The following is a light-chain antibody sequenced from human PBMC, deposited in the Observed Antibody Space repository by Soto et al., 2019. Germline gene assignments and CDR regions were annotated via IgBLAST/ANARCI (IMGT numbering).Light chain of an antibody. CDR1: QYMTRTY. Sequence: EIVLTQSPGTLSLSPGERATLSCRASQYMTRTYIAWYQQKPGQAPRLLIYAASNRATGIPDTFSGSGSGTDYSLTINRLEHEDSAVYYCHQYDKAPQTFGQGTKVEIK. V-gene: IGKV3-20*01. CDR3: HQYDKAPQT. J-gene: IGKJ2*01. CDR2: AAS.